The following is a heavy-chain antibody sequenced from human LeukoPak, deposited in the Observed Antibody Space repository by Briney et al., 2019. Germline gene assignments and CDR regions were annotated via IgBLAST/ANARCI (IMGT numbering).Heavy chain of an antibody. D-gene: IGHD2-15*01. V-gene: IGHV5-51*01. CDR1: RYGFTSYW. CDR2: IYPGEADN. Sequence: GEPLKISCQASRYGFTSYWSAWVRQMPGKGLEWMGIIYPGEADNRYSPPFQGEVTISADKSIITGYLHWITLKPAAPAMYYCARPYSDWESFDIWGQGTMVTVSS. J-gene: IGHJ3*02. CDR3: ARPYSDWESFDI.